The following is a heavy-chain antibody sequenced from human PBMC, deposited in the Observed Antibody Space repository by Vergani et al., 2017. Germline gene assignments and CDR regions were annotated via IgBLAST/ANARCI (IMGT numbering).Heavy chain of an antibody. CDR2: ISSSSSYI. V-gene: IGHV3-21*01. CDR3: ARDYGSRRYMSSDAVDI. D-gene: IGHD3-9*01. J-gene: IGHJ3*02. CDR1: GFTFSSYS. Sequence: EVQLVESGGGLVKPGGSLRLSCAASGFTFSSYSMNWVRQAPGKGLEWVSSISSSSSYIYYADSVKGRFTISRDNAKNSLYLQMNSLRAEDTAGYYCARDYGSRRYMSSDAVDIGGQGTMVTVSS.